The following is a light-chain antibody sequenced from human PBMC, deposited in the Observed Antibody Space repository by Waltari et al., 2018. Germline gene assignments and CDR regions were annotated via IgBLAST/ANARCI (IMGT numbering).Light chain of an antibody. V-gene: IGLV2-23*02. CDR2: EVS. CDR3: CSYAGSNTPMV. CDR1: SSAVGSYNL. J-gene: IGLJ2*01. Sequence: QSALTQPASVSGSPGQSITISCTGTSSAVGSYNLVSWYQQHPGKAPKLMIYEVSRRPSGVSNRFSGSKSGNTASLTISGLQAEDESDYYCCSYAGSNTPMVFGGGTKLTVL.